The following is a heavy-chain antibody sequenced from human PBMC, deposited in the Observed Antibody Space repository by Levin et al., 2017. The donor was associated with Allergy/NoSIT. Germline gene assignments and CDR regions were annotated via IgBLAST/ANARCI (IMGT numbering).Heavy chain of an antibody. CDR1: GFTFSNFA. V-gene: IGHV3-30-3*01. CDR3: ARVGTSSLRDWFDP. Sequence: GESLKNSCAASGFTFSNFAMHWVRQAPGKGLEWVAVISYDGNNKYYADSMKGRFTISRDNSENTLYLQTNSLRIEDTAVYYCARVGTSSLRDWFDPWGQGTLVTVSS. J-gene: IGHJ5*02. CDR2: ISYDGNNK. D-gene: IGHD2-2*01.